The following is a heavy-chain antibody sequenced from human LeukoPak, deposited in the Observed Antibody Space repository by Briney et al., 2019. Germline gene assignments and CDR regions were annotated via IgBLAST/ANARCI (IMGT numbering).Heavy chain of an antibody. CDR1: GGSFSGYY. Sequence: SETLSLTCAVYGGSFSGYYWSWIRQPPGKGLEWIGEINHSGSTNYNPSLKSRVTISVDTSKNQFSLKLSSVTAADTAVYYCASSLELRYCSSTTCDPEWFAPWGQGTLVTVSS. CDR2: INHSGST. V-gene: IGHV4-34*01. D-gene: IGHD2-2*01. CDR3: ASSLELRYCSSTTCDPEWFAP. J-gene: IGHJ5*02.